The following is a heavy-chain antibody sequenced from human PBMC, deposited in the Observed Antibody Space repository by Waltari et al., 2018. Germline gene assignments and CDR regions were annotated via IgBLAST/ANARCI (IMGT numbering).Heavy chain of an antibody. J-gene: IGHJ4*02. CDR3: ARDPGQGRDGYNWVNDY. V-gene: IGHV1-2*06. CDR1: GYTFTGHF. Sequence: QVQLVQSGAEVKKPGASVKVSCKASGYTFTGHFMHWVRQAPGQGLEWMGRINPNGGGTNYAQKFQGRITMTRDTSISTAYMELTRLKSDDTAVYYCARDPGQGRDGYNWVNDYWGQGTLVTVSS. D-gene: IGHD5-12*01. CDR2: INPNGGGT.